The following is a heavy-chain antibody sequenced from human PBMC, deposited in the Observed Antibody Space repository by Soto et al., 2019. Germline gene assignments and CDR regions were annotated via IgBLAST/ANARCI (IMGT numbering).Heavy chain of an antibody. Sequence: QVQLVQSGTEVKKPGSSVKVSCKASGGTFSTLAVSWVRQAPGQGLEWMGGIIPIFGRPVYAQKFQGRVTITADESTSIVYMALSSLSSEDTAVYYCARAPYEDYAVPEPNDFGSWCQGTLVTVSS. D-gene: IGHD4-17*01. J-gene: IGHJ4*02. CDR2: IIPIFGRP. V-gene: IGHV1-69*01. CDR1: GGTFSTLA. CDR3: ARAPYEDYAVPEPNDFGS.